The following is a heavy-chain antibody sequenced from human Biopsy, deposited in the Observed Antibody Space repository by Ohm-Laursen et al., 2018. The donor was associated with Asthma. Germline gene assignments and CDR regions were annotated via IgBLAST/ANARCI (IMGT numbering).Heavy chain of an antibody. D-gene: IGHD4-17*01. CDR3: LREVTAVDYGYYYFAMDV. V-gene: IGHV1-69*13. CDR1: GGMFGNYA. CDR2: IAPIFGAS. Sequence: SVRVSCNASGGMFGNYAITWVRQAPGLALEWMGGIAPIFGASKYAQKFQCRVTFTADESTSSAYMELSRLRSDASAVYYFLREVTAVDYGYYYFAMDVWGPGTTVAVSS. J-gene: IGHJ6*02.